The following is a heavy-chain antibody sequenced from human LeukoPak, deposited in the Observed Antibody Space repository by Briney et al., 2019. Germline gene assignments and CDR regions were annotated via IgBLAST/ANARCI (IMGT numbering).Heavy chain of an antibody. V-gene: IGHV3-30*18. J-gene: IGHJ4*02. D-gene: IGHD5-18*01. CDR1: GFTFRNYV. Sequence: PGGSLGLSCAASGFTFRNYVIHWVRQAPGKGLEWVAVTSSDLNVKLYADSVKGRFTISRDNSKNTLYLQMNSLRAEDTAVYYCAKGGYSYGYFDYWGQGILVTVSS. CDR3: AKGGYSYGYFDY. CDR2: TSSDLNVK.